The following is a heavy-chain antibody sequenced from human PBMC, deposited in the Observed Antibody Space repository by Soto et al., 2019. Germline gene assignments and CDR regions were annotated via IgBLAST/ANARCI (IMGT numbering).Heavy chain of an antibody. V-gene: IGHV3-30-3*01. J-gene: IGHJ4*02. CDR1: VFTFSSYA. CDR2: ISYDGSNK. Sequence: GGSLRLSCAASVFTFSSYAMHWVRQAPGKGLEWVAVISYDGSNKYYADSVKGRFTISRDNSKNTLYLQMNSLRAEDTAVYYCARDIVTYYDSSGYHHFDYWGQGTLVTVSS. D-gene: IGHD3-22*01. CDR3: ARDIVTYYDSSGYHHFDY.